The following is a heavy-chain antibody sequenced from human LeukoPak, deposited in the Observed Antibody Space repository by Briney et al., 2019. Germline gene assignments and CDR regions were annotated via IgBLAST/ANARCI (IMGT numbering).Heavy chain of an antibody. Sequence: VASVKVSCKASGYTFTSYAMHWVRQAPGQRLEWMGWINAGNGNTKYSQKFQGRVTITRDTSASTAYMELSSLRSEDTAVYYCARGNYCSGGSCHKYDAFDIWGQGTVVTVSS. D-gene: IGHD2-15*01. J-gene: IGHJ3*02. CDR3: ARGNYCSGGSCHKYDAFDI. V-gene: IGHV1-3*01. CDR2: INAGNGNT. CDR1: GYTFTSYA.